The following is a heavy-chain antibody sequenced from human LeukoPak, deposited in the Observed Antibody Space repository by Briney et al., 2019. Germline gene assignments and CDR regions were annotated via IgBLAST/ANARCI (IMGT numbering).Heavy chain of an antibody. CDR2: IKQDGSEK. D-gene: IGHD1-26*01. CDR1: GFTFSSYS. J-gene: IGHJ4*02. CDR3: ARDPRGSYYRSYFDY. Sequence: GGSLRLSCAASGFTFSSYSMNWVRQAPGKGLEWVANIKQDGSEKYYVDSVKGRFTISRDNAKNSLYLQMNSLRAEDTAVYYCARDPRGSYYRSYFDYWGQGTLVTVSS. V-gene: IGHV3-7*01.